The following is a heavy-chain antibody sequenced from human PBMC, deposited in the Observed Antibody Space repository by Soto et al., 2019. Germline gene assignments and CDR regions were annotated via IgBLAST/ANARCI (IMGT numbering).Heavy chain of an antibody. CDR3: ARVRIAARRGDYYYGMDV. CDR1: GYTFTGYY. V-gene: IGHV1-2*04. J-gene: IGHJ6*02. Sequence: ASVKVSCKASGYTFTGYYMHWVRQAPGQGLEWMGWINPNSGGTNYAQKFQGWVTMTRDTSISTAYMELSRLRSDDTAVYYCARVRIAARRGDYYYGMDVWGQGTTVTVSS. CDR2: INPNSGGT. D-gene: IGHD6-6*01.